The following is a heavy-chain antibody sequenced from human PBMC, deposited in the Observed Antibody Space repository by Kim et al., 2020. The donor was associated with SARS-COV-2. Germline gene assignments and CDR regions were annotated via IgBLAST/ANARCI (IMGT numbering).Heavy chain of an antibody. CDR1: GYTFTSCD. CDR3: AALGRRGYYDFWGGYYNNYYYGMDV. CDR2: MNPNSGNT. V-gene: IGHV1-8*01. D-gene: IGHD3-3*01. Sequence: ASVKVSCKASGYTFTSCDINWVRQATGQGLEWMGWMNPNSGNTGYAQKFQGRVTMTRNTSISTAYMELSSLRSEDTVVYYCAALGRRGYYDFWGGYYNNYYYGMDVWGQGTTVTVSS. J-gene: IGHJ6*02.